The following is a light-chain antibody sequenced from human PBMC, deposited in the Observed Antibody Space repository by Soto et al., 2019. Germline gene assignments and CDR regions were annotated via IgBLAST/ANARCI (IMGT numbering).Light chain of an antibody. V-gene: IGKV1-9*01. J-gene: IGKJ3*01. CDR3: QQLNSSPFT. CDR1: QGISNY. Sequence: DIQLTQSPSFLSASVGDRVTITCRASQGISNYLAWYQQKPGKAPQLLIYAASILQSGVPSRFSGSGSGTEFTLTISSLQPEDFATYCCQQLNSSPFTFGPVTKVDIK. CDR2: AAS.